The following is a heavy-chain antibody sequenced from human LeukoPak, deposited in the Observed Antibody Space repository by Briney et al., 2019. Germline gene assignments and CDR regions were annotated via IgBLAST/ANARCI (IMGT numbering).Heavy chain of an antibody. Sequence: GGSLRLSCAASGFTFSSYWMHWVRQAPGKGLVCVSRIISDGGTTTYADSVKGRFTISRDNAKNTQYLKMNSLRDEDTAVYYCARGHCSSTSCFVYYYYGMDVWGQGTTVTVSS. CDR2: IISDGGTT. D-gene: IGHD2-2*01. V-gene: IGHV3-74*03. CDR1: GFTFSSYW. J-gene: IGHJ6*02. CDR3: ARGHCSSTSCFVYYYYGMDV.